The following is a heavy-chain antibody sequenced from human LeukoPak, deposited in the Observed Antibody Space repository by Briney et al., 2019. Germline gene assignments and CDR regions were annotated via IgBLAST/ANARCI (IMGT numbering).Heavy chain of an antibody. CDR1: GYSFTNYW. Sequence: GESPKISCKGSGYSFTNYWIGWVRQMPGKGLEWMGIIYPGDSDTRYSPSFQGQVTISADKSISTAYLQRSSLKASDTAMYYCARPKQRGAGGDAFDIWGQGTMVTVSS. CDR2: IYPGDSDT. CDR3: ARPKQRGAGGDAFDI. D-gene: IGHD6-25*01. J-gene: IGHJ3*02. V-gene: IGHV5-51*01.